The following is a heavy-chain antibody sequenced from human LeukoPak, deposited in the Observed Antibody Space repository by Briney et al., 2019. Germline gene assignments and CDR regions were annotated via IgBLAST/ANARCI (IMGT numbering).Heavy chain of an antibody. J-gene: IGHJ5*02. CDR1: GFTFSRYS. Sequence: GGSLRLSCVASGFTFSRYSMNWGRQAPGKGPEWVSYISDSGRHKLHRDSVKGRFTISRDSANSSVLLHINSLTAEDTAVYYCARALEAVPGTTPLDPWGQGTLVIVSS. V-gene: IGHV3-21*04. CDR2: ISDSGRHK. D-gene: IGHD6-19*01. CDR3: ARALEAVPGTTPLDP.